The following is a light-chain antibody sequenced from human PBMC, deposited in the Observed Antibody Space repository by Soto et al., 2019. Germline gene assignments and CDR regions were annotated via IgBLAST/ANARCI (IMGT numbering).Light chain of an antibody. CDR2: GVS. J-gene: IGKJ2*02. V-gene: IGKV3-20*01. CDR3: QQYADSRWT. CDR1: QSVSISY. Sequence: DIVLTQSPATLSVSPGERATLSCRASQSVSISYIAWYQQKPGQAPRLLISGVSSRATGIPDRFSGSGSGTDFTLTISRLEPGDFAVYYCQQYADSRWTFGQGTKLEIK.